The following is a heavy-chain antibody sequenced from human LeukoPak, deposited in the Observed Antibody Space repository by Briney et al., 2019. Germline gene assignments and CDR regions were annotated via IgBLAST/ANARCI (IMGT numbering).Heavy chain of an antibody. D-gene: IGHD3-10*01. V-gene: IGHV1-18*01. CDR3: ARVSSGSGTYRMDV. J-gene: IGHJ6*02. CDR2: ISGYSSNT. Sequence: GASVKVSCKASGYTFTNYDITWVRQAPGQGLEWMGWISGYSSNTNYAQNLQGRVTMTTDTSTSIAYMELRSLRSDDTAVYYCARVSSGSGTYRMDVWGQGTTVTVSS. CDR1: GYTFTNYD.